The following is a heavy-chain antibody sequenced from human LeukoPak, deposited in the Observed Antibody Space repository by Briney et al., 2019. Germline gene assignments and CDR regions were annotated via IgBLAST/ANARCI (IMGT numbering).Heavy chain of an antibody. CDR2: IYYSGST. D-gene: IGHD3-22*01. CDR1: GGSISSYY. CDR3: ARGADSSGYYSIFYFDY. V-gene: IGHV4-59*01. Sequence: KPSETLSLTCTVSGGSISSYYWNWIRQPPEKGVEWIGYIYYSGSTNYNPSLKSRVTISVDTSKNQFSLKLSSVTAADTAVYYCARGADSSGYYSIFYFDYWGQGTLVTVSS. J-gene: IGHJ4*02.